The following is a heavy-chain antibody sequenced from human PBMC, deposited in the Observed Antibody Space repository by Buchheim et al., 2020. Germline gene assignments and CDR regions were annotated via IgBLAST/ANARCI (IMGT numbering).Heavy chain of an antibody. CDR1: GYTFTSYY. CDR3: ARAVTAAGTDYYYGMDV. D-gene: IGHD6-13*01. CDR2: INPSGGST. V-gene: IGHV1-46*03. J-gene: IGHJ6*02. Sequence: QVQLVQSGAEVKKPGASVKVSCKASGYTFTSYYMHWVRQAPGQGLEWMGIINPSGGSTSYAQKFQGRVNMTRDTSTSTVYMELSSLRSEDTAVYYCARAVTAAGTDYYYGMDVWGQGTT.